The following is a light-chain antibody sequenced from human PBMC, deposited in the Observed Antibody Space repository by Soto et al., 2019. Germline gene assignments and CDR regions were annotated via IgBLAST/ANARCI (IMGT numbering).Light chain of an antibody. V-gene: IGKV1-5*01. Sequence: DIQTTPPPSTLSVYLGSRVNMTFRASQSIRNWLAWYQQQPGKAPKLLIYDASSLESGVPSRFSGSGSGTEFTLTISSLQADDFATYYCQQYNTYWSFGKWTKVDIK. CDR1: QSIRNW. CDR3: QQYNTYWS. CDR2: DAS. J-gene: IGKJ1*01.